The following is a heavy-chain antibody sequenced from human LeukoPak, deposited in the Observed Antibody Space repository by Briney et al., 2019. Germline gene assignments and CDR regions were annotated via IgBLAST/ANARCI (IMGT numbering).Heavy chain of an antibody. J-gene: IGHJ4*02. CDR1: GFTFGADA. CDR2: IRKKDYGKTT. Sequence: GGSLRLSCTASGFTFGADAWRWFRQAPGKGLEWISFIRKKDYGKTTDYAASVRGRFTISRDDAKSIAYLQMNSLKTEDTALYYCSRGLHDYGDSNYYFDQWGRGTLVTVSS. D-gene: IGHD4-17*01. V-gene: IGHV3-49*03. CDR3: SRGLHDYGDSNYYFDQ.